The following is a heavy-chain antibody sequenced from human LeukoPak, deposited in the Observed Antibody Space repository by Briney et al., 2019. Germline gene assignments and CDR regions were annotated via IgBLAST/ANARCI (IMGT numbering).Heavy chain of an antibody. D-gene: IGHD6-19*01. J-gene: IGHJ4*02. V-gene: IGHV1-18*01. CDR2: ISAYNGNT. CDR1: GYTFTSYG. Sequence: ASVKVSCKASGYTFTSYGISWVRQAPGQGLEWMGWISAYNGNTNYAQKLQDRVTITRDTSASTAYMELSSLRSEDTAVYYCARAYDSGCNYWGQGTLVTVSS. CDR3: ARAYDSGCNY.